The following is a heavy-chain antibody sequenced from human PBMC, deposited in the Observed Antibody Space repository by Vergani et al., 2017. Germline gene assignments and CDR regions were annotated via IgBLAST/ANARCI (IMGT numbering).Heavy chain of an antibody. CDR2: IIPIFGTA. J-gene: IGHJ2*01. CDR3: ARDQEGYCSSTSCYWGWYFDL. D-gene: IGHD2-2*01. CDR1: GGTFSSYA. Sequence: QFQLVQSGAEVKKPGSSVKVSCKASGGTFSSYAISWVRQAPGQRLEWMGRIIPIFGTATYAQKFQGRVTITADESTSTAYMELSSMRSEDTAVYYCARDQEGYCSSTSCYWGWYFDLWGRGTLVTVSS. V-gene: IGHV1-69*13.